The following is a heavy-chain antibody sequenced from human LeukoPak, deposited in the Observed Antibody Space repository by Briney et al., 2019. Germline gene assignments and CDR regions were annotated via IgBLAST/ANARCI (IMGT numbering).Heavy chain of an antibody. J-gene: IGHJ4*02. CDR2: IQNSGST. CDR1: GGSISSYY. V-gene: IGHV4-59*01. D-gene: IGHD1-1*01. Sequence: SETLSLTCTVSGGSISSYYWTWIRQPPGKGLEWIGYIQNSGSTNYNPSLKSRVTISIDTSKNQFFLKLNSVTAADTAVYYCARGQRGYPYWGQGTLVTVSS. CDR3: ARGQRGYPY.